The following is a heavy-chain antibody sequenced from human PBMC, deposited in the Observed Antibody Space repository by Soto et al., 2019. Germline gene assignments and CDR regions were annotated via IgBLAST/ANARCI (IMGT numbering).Heavy chain of an antibody. J-gene: IGHJ4*02. V-gene: IGHV3-21*01. CDR2: VSSSSSYI. CDR1: GFTFSGHT. D-gene: IGHD3-10*01. Sequence: EVPLVESGGGLVKPGGSLRLSCAASGFTFSGHTINWVRQAPGKGLEWVSSVSSSSSYIYYADSVKGRFTVSRDNAEKSPYLQMNSLRAEDTAIYYCARCMGFDGSGYAFFDSWGQGTLVTVSS. CDR3: ARCMGFDGSGYAFFDS.